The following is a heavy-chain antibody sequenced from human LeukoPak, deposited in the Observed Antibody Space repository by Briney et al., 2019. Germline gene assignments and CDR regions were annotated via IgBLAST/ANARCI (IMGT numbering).Heavy chain of an antibody. V-gene: IGHV1-2*02. CDR3: TRALLSRSWFDP. CDR1: GYTFSGYY. CDR2: INPSVDHT. D-gene: IGHD2-8*02. J-gene: IGHJ5*02. Sequence: GASVKVSCKASGYTFSGYYIHWVRQVPGQGLEWMGWINPSVDHTDYAQKFQGRVTMTRDTSINTAYMELSSLRSDDTAVYYCTRALLSRSWFDPWGQGTLVTVSS.